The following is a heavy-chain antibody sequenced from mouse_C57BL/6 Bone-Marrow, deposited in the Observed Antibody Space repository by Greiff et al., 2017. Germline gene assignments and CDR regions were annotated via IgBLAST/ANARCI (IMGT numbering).Heavy chain of an antibody. Sequence: EVKLVESGGDLVKPGGSLKLSCAASGFTFSSYGMSWVRQTPDKRLEWVATISSGGSYTYYPDSVKGRFTISRDNAKNTLYLQMSSLKSEDTAMYYCARHKTWTTDWYFDVWGTGTTVTVSS. CDR3: ARHKTWTTDWYFDV. D-gene: IGHD2-12*01. CDR2: ISSGGSYT. J-gene: IGHJ1*03. V-gene: IGHV5-6*01. CDR1: GFTFSSYG.